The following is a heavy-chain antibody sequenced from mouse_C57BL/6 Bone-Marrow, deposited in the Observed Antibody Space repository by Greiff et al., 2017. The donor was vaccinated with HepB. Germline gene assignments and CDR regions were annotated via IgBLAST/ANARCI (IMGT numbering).Heavy chain of an antibody. CDR1: GFTFSSYG. CDR3: ARHGIYHPTFFAY. V-gene: IGHV5-6*01. J-gene: IGHJ3*01. Sequence: EVQVVESGGDLVKPGGSLKLSCAASGFTFSSYGMSWVRQTPDKRLEWVATISSGGSYTYYPDSVKGRFTISRDNAKNTLYLQMSSLKSEDTAMYYCARHGIYHPTFFAYWGQGTLVTVSA. D-gene: IGHD1-3*01. CDR2: ISSGGSYT.